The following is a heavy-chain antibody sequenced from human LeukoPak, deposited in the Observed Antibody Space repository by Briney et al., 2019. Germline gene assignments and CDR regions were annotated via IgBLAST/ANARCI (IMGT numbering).Heavy chain of an antibody. D-gene: IGHD6-13*01. CDR3: ARDFGDRQQLQNLGY. Sequence: VASVKVSCKDSDYTFITYGRSWVRQAPGQGLEWMGRIIPIFGTANYAQKFQGRVTITADESTSTAYMELSSLRSEDTAVYYCARDFGDRQQLQNLGYWGQGTLVTVSS. CDR2: IIPIFGTA. V-gene: IGHV1-69*13. CDR1: DYTFITYG. J-gene: IGHJ4*02.